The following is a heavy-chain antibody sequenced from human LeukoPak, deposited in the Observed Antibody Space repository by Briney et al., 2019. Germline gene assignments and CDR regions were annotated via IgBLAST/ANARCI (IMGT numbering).Heavy chain of an antibody. V-gene: IGHV1-2*04. D-gene: IGHD1-26*01. Sequence: GASVKVSCKASGYTFADYFIHWVRQAPGQGLEGMGRINPNTGDAEYAPTFQGWVTMTRDTSISTAYVEVNRLISDDTAVYYCARDLTSTSNWEFDYCGQGTLVIVSS. CDR1: GYTFADYF. CDR3: ARDLTSTSNWEFDY. J-gene: IGHJ4*02. CDR2: INPNTGDA.